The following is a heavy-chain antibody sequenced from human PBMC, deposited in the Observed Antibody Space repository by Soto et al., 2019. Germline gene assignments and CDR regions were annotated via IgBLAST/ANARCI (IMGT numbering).Heavy chain of an antibody. V-gene: IGHV3-23*01. Sequence: PVRSLKLYCADSGFTFSSYAMSWVRQAPGKGLEWVSAISGSGGSTYYADSVKGRFTISRDNSKNTLYLQMNSLRAEDTAVYYCAKIPTTVTTKFEPWGQGTLVTVSS. D-gene: IGHD4-17*01. CDR2: ISGSGGST. CDR1: GFTFSSYA. J-gene: IGHJ5*02. CDR3: AKIPTTVTTKFEP.